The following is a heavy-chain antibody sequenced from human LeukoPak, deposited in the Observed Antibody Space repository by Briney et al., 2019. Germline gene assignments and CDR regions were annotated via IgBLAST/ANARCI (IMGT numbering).Heavy chain of an antibody. CDR1: GYTFTSYG. CDR3: ARVGVGRGESSSWYFLVDY. Sequence: PSVKVSCKASGYTFTSYGISWVRQAPGQGLEWMGWISAYNGNTNYAQKLQGRVTMTTDTSTSTAYMELRSLRSDDTAVYYCARVGVGRGESSSWYFLVDYWGQGTLVTVSS. D-gene: IGHD6-13*01. V-gene: IGHV1-18*01. J-gene: IGHJ4*02. CDR2: ISAYNGNT.